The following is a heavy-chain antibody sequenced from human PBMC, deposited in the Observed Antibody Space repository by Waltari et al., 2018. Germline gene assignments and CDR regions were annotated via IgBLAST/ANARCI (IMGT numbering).Heavy chain of an antibody. D-gene: IGHD6-13*01. Sequence: QVQLQESGPGLVRPSQTLSLTCPVSGASISSGAYSWSWIRQPPGKGLEWIGHIYYSGTTYYDPSLKSRLAISVDTSKNQFSLNLSSVTAADTAVYFCARVGLAVAGYDAFDIWGQGTMVTVSS. CDR1: GASISSGAYS. CDR3: ARVGLAVAGYDAFDI. V-gene: IGHV4-30-4*08. J-gene: IGHJ3*02. CDR2: IYYSGTT.